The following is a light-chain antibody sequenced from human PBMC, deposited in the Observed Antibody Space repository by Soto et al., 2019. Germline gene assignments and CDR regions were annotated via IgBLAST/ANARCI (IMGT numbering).Light chain of an antibody. CDR3: SSYTSSSTLEV. J-gene: IGLJ1*01. Sequence: QSALTQPASVSGSPGQSITISCTGTSSDVGGYNYVSWYQQHPGKAPKLMIYEVSNRPSGGSNRFSGSKSGNTAYLTISGLKAEDEADYYCSSYTSSSTLEVFGSWTNVTVL. V-gene: IGLV2-14*01. CDR1: SSDVGGYNY. CDR2: EVS.